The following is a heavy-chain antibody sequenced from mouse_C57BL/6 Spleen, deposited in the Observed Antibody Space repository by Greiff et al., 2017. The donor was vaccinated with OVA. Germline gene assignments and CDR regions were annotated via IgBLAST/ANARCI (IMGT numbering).Heavy chain of an antibody. CDR3: ARMGVYDGYPYAMDY. V-gene: IGHV8-8*01. J-gene: IGHJ4*01. D-gene: IGHD2-3*01. Sequence: QVTLKECGPGILQPSQTLSLTCSFSGFSLSTFGMGVGWIRQPSGKGLEWLAHIWWDDDKYYNPALKSRLTISKDTSKNQVFLKIANVDTADTATYYCARMGVYDGYPYAMDYWGQGTSVTVSS. CDR2: IWWDDDK. CDR1: GFSLSTFGMG.